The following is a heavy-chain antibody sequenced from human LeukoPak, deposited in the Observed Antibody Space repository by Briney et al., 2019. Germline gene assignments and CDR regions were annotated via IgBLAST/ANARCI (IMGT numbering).Heavy chain of an antibody. V-gene: IGHV1-46*01. CDR2: IHSGSGST. D-gene: IGHD1-1*01. J-gene: IGHJ4*02. CDR1: GYTFTNYY. Sequence: ASVKVSCKASGYTFTNYYMHWVRQAPGQGLEWMGIIHSGSGSTAYAQKFQGRVIMTRDMSTNTVYMELSSLESEDTAVYYCARDGTHHSWDYWGQGTLVTVSS. CDR3: ARDGTHHSWDY.